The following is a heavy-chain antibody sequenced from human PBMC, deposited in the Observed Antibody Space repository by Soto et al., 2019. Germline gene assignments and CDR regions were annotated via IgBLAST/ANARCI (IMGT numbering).Heavy chain of an antibody. CDR2: IWYDGSNK. Sequence: QVQLVESGGGVVQPGRSLRLSCAASGFTFSSYGMHWVRQAPGKGLEWVAVIWYDGSNKYYADSVKGRFTISRDNSKNTLYLQINSLRAEDTAVYYCAREGRDCSSTSCYVYGMDVWGQGTTVTVSS. CDR3: AREGRDCSSTSCYVYGMDV. J-gene: IGHJ6*02. D-gene: IGHD2-2*01. CDR1: GFTFSSYG. V-gene: IGHV3-33*01.